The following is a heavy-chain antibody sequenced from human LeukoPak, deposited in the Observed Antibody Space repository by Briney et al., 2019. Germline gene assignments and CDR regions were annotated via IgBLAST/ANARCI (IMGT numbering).Heavy chain of an antibody. CDR3: ARRIAAAGTFDY. CDR1: GGSISSGGYY. V-gene: IGHV4-31*03. CDR2: IYYSGST. Sequence: PSETPSLTCTVSGGSISSGGYYWSWIRQHPGKGLEWIGYIYYSGSTYYNPSLKSRVTISVGTSKNQFSLKLSSVTAADTAVYYCARRIAAAGTFDYWGQGTLVTVSS. J-gene: IGHJ4*02. D-gene: IGHD6-13*01.